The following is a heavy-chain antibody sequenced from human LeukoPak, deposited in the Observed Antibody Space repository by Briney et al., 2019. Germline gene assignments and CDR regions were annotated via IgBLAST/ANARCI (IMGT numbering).Heavy chain of an antibody. J-gene: IGHJ4*02. CDR1: GFTFSSYA. CDR2: ISYDGSNK. CDR3: ARGDGSL. Sequence: GGSLRLSCAASGFTFSSYAMHWVRQAPGKGLEWVAVISYDGSNKYYADSVKGRFTISRDNSKNTLYLQMNSLRAEDTAVYYCARGDGSLWGQGTLVTVSS. D-gene: IGHD2-21*02. V-gene: IGHV3-30-3*01.